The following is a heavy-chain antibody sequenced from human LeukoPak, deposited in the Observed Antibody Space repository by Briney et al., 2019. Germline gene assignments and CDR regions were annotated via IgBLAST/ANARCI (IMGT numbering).Heavy chain of an antibody. CDR2: ISAYNGNT. D-gene: IGHD3-22*01. CDR1: GYTFTSYG. Sequence: ASVKVSCKASGYTFTSYGISWVRQAPGQGLEWMGWISAYNGNTNYAQKLQGRVTMITDTSTSTAYMELRSLRSDDTAVYYCARDRVTLYYDSSGPDAFDIWGQGTMVTVSS. CDR3: ARDRVTLYYDSSGPDAFDI. V-gene: IGHV1-18*01. J-gene: IGHJ3*02.